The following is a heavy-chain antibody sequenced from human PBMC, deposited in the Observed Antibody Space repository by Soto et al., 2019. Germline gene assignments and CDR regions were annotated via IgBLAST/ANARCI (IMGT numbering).Heavy chain of an antibody. CDR1: GFTFSSYA. Sequence: GGSLRLSCAASGFTFSSYAMHWVRQAPGKGLEWVAVISYDGSNKYYADSVKGRFTISRDNSKNTLYLQMNSLRAEDTAVYYCARTTLVDIVATRYYYYGMDVWGQGTTVTVSS. J-gene: IGHJ6*02. CDR3: ARTTLVDIVATRYYYYGMDV. CDR2: ISYDGSNK. D-gene: IGHD5-12*01. V-gene: IGHV3-30-3*01.